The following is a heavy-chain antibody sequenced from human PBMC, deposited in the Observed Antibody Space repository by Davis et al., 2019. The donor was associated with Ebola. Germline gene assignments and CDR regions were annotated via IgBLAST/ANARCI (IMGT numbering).Heavy chain of an antibody. V-gene: IGHV3-23*01. CDR1: GFTFSSYA. Sequence: GGSLRLSCAASGFTFSSYAMSWVRQAQGKGLEWVSAISGSGGSTYYADSVKGRFTISRDNSKNTLYLQMNSLRAEDTAVYYCAKAVCTGGVCYEGYWGQGTLVTVSS. CDR2: ISGSGGST. J-gene: IGHJ4*02. D-gene: IGHD2-8*02. CDR3: AKAVCTGGVCYEGY.